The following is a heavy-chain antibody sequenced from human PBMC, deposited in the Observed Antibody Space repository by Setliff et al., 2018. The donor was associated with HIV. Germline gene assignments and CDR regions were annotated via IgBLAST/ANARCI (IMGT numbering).Heavy chain of an antibody. D-gene: IGHD6-19*01. CDR2: ISGSGATT. V-gene: IGHV3-23*01. CDR3: AKDLVRGIAVAGDSGRYYYYGMDV. Sequence: PGGSLRLSCAASGFTFSSYAMSWVRQAPERGLEWVSAISGSGATTYYADSVKGRFTISRDNSKDTLYLQMNSLRAEDTAVYYCAKDLVRGIAVAGDSGRYYYYGMDVWGQGTTVTVSS. CDR1: GFTFSSYA. J-gene: IGHJ6*02.